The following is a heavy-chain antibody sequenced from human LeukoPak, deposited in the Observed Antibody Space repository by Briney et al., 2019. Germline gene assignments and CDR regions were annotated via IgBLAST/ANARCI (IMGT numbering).Heavy chain of an antibody. J-gene: IGHJ4*02. Sequence: PGGSLRLSCAASGFILSNYGVNWVRQAPGKGLEWISKIINTGRAIYYADSVRGRFTVSRDNAKNSLYLQMDSLRDEDTAVYYCATADGGSRGCYVYWGQGTQVTVSS. V-gene: IGHV3-48*02. CDR3: ATADGGSRGCYVY. CDR2: IINTGRAI. CDR1: GFILSNYG. D-gene: IGHD6-19*01.